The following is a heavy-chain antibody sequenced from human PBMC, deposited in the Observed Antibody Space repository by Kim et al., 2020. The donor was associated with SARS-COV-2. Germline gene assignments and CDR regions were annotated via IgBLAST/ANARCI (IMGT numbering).Heavy chain of an antibody. J-gene: IGHJ4*02. Sequence: TKYSQRFQGRVTMTRDTSASTAYMGLSSLRSEDTAVYYCASGDGYNSIHYWGQGTLVTVSS. CDR3: ASGDGYNSIHY. V-gene: IGHV1-3*01. CDR2: T. D-gene: IGHD1-1*01.